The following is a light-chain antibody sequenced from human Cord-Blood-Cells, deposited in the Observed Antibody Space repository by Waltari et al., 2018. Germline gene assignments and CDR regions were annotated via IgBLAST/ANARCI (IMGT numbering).Light chain of an antibody. CDR2: DAS. CDR3: QQYNSYSKT. CDR1: QSISSW. J-gene: IGKJ1*01. Sequence: DIQITQSPSTLSASVGDRATITCRASQSISSWLAWYQQKPGKAPKLLIYDASSLESGVPSRFSGSGSGTEFTLTISSLQPDDFATYYCQQYNSYSKTFGQGTKVEIK. V-gene: IGKV1-5*01.